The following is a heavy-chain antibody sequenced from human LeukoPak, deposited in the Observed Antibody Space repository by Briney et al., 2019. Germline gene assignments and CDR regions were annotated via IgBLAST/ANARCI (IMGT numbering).Heavy chain of an antibody. V-gene: IGHV1-18*01. CDR2: ISAHNGNT. J-gene: IGHJ4*02. Sequence: ASVKVSCKASGYTFSNYGITWVRQAPGQGLEWMGWISAHNGNTKYAQNLQGRVTMTTDTSTSTAYMELRRLTSDDTAVYYCARESYCSGGNCYSGAGDYWGQGTPVSVSS. CDR3: ARESYCSGGNCYSGAGDY. D-gene: IGHD2-15*01. CDR1: GYTFSNYG.